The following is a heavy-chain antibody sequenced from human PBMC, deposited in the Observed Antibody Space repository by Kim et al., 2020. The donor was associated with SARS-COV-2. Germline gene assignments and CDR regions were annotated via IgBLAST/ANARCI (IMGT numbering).Heavy chain of an antibody. CDR2: INHSGST. D-gene: IGHD7-27*01. J-gene: IGHJ3*02. Sequence: SETLSLTCAVYGGSFSGYYWSWIRQPPGKGLEWIGEINHSGSTNYNPSLKSRVTISVDTSKNQFSLKLSSVTAADTAVYYCARAELGITSGAFDIWGQGTMVTVSS. CDR1: GGSFSGYY. V-gene: IGHV4-34*01. CDR3: ARAELGITSGAFDI.